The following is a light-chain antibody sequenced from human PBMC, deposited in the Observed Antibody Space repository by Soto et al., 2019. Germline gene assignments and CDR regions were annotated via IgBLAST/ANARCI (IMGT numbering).Light chain of an antibody. V-gene: IGLV2-14*01. CDR2: EVN. J-gene: IGLJ3*02. CDR3: SSYTTSSTLV. CDR1: NSDIGAYNY. Sequence: QSALTQPASVSGSPGQSIAISCTGTNSDIGAYNYVAWYQQHPGKAPKVMIYEVNYRPPWVSSRFSGSKSGNTASLTISGLQAEDEADYYCSSYTTSSTLVFSGGTKVPVL.